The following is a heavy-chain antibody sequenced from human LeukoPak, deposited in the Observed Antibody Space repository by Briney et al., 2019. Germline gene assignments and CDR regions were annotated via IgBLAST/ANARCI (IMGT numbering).Heavy chain of an antibody. J-gene: IGHJ6*03. CDR1: GFTFSTYE. CDR2: ISSSDTTI. D-gene: IGHD3-3*01. V-gene: IGHV3-48*03. Sequence: GGSLRLSCAASGFTFSTYEMNWVRQAPGKGLEWLSYISSSDTTIYYADSVKGRFTISRDNAKNSLYLQMNSLRAEDTAVYYCARDHESERFFGPHTRYYYMDVWGKGTTVTVSS. CDR3: ARDHESERFFGPHTRYYYMDV.